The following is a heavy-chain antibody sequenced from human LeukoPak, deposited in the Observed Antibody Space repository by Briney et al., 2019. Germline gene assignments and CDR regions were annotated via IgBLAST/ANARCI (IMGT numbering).Heavy chain of an antibody. V-gene: IGHV3-66*01. CDR3: AIDYYDSSGYGRSFGY. CDR1: GFTFSGYD. D-gene: IGHD3-22*01. Sequence: GGSLRLSCAASGFTFSGYDMNWVRQAPGKGLEWVSVIYSGGSTYYADSVKGRFTISRDNSKNTLYLQMNSLRAEDTAVYYCAIDYYDSSGYGRSFGYWGQGTLVTVSS. CDR2: IYSGGST. J-gene: IGHJ4*02.